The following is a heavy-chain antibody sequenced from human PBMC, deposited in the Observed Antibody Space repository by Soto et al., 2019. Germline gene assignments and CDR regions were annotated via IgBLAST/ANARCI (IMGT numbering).Heavy chain of an antibody. D-gene: IGHD1-26*01. CDR2: INAGNGNT. V-gene: IGHV1-3*01. CDR3: AGDHRGVGNPDD. J-gene: IGHJ4*02. Sequence: QVQLVQSGAEVKKPGASVKVSCKASGYTFTSYAMHWVRQAPGQRLEWMGWINAGNGNTKYSQKFQGRVTITRDTSASTAYMELSSLRSEDTAVYYCAGDHRGVGNPDDWGQGTLVTVSS. CDR1: GYTFTSYA.